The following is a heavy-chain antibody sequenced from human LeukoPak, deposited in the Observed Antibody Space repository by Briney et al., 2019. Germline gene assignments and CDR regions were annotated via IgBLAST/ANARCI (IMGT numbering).Heavy chain of an antibody. CDR2: STNRATGYTT. Sequence: GGSLRLSCAVSGFTFSGHYMDWVRQAPGKGQEWLGRSTNRATGYTTIYAASVEGRFTVSRDESKNSFYLQMNNVRTEDTAVYYCARGFRSFDSWGQGTLVTVSS. D-gene: IGHD1-14*01. J-gene: IGHJ4*02. CDR3: ARGFRSFDS. V-gene: IGHV3-72*01. CDR1: GFTFSGHY.